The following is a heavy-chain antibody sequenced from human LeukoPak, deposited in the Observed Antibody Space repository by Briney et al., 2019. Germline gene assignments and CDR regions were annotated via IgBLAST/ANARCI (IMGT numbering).Heavy chain of an antibody. J-gene: IGHJ4*02. Sequence: GKSLRLSCAASGFTFNNYGMHWVRKAPGKGLEWVAVISYDGRNKHYPDSVKGRFTISRDISTDTLWLQMDSLRTEDTAVYYCAKGPLRGTAAAIDYWGQGTLVTVSS. CDR2: ISYDGRNK. CDR3: AKGPLRGTAAAIDY. CDR1: GFTFNNYG. V-gene: IGHV3-30*18. D-gene: IGHD2-2*01.